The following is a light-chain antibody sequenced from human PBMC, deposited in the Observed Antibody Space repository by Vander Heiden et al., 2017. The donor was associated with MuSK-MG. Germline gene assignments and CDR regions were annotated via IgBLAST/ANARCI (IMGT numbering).Light chain of an antibody. J-gene: IGLJ2*01. CDR3: AAWDDSLSGVV. CDR2: RNN. Sequence: QSVLTQPPSASGTPGQRVTISCSGSSSNIGSNYVYWYQQLPGTDPQFHDSRNNQRPSGVPDRCSGSKSGTSASLSISGLRSEDEADYYCAAWDDSLSGVVFGGGTKLTVL. CDR1: SSNIGSNY. V-gene: IGLV1-47*01.